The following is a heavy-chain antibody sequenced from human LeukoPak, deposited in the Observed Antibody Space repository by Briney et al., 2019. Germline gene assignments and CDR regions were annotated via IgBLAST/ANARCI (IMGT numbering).Heavy chain of an antibody. Sequence: GGSLRLSCAASGFTVSSNYMSWVRQAPGKGLEWVSLIYSGGTTYYADSVKGRFTISRDNSKNTLYLQMNSLTAEDTAVYYCVKDQYYDILGSWGQGTLVTVSS. D-gene: IGHD3-9*01. CDR3: VKDQYYDILGS. CDR1: GFTVSSNY. V-gene: IGHV3-53*01. J-gene: IGHJ5*02. CDR2: IYSGGTT.